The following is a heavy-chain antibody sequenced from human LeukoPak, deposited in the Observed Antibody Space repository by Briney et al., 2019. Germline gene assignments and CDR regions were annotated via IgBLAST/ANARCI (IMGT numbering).Heavy chain of an antibody. Sequence: GRSLRLSCAASGFSFSTFAMHWARQAPGKGLEWVAVISSDGSNKYTADSVKGRFTISRDNSKNTLYLQMNSLRAEDTAVYYCSKGQWLVEQTFDYWGQGTLVTVSS. CDR2: ISSDGSNK. V-gene: IGHV3-30-3*01. CDR1: GFSFSTFA. J-gene: IGHJ4*02. CDR3: SKGQWLVEQTFDY. D-gene: IGHD6-19*01.